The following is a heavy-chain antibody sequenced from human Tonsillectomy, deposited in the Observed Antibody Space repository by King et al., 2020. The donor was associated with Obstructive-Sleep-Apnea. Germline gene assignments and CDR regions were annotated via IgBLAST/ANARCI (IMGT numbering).Heavy chain of an antibody. D-gene: IGHD7-27*01. J-gene: IGHJ4*02. CDR3: VRXSNLGXX. Sequence: VQLVESGGNVVQPGRSLRLSCAASGXXFSRYAMHWXRQAPGKGLEXVAVISYDGIKKYYADSVKXRFIISRDKPTNTLHLEMNSLRVEDTALYYCVRXSNLGXXWGQGTLITVSS. V-gene: IGHV3-30*04. CDR2: ISYDGIKK. CDR1: GXXFSRYA.